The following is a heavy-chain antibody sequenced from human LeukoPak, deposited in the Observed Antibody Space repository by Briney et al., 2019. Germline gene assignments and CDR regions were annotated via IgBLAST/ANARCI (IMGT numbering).Heavy chain of an antibody. CDR3: ASSGWYRGY. D-gene: IGHD6-19*01. J-gene: IGHJ4*02. CDR1: GGSFSGYY. CDR2: INHSGST. Sequence: SETLSLTCAVYGGSFSGYYWSWIRQPPGKGLEWIGEINHSGSTTYNPSLKSRVTMPVDTSKNQFSLKLNSVTAADTAVYYCASSGWYRGYWGQGTLVTVSS. V-gene: IGHV4-34*01.